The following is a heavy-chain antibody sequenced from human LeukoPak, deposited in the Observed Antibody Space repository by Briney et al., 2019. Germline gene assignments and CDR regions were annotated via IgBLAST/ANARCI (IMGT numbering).Heavy chain of an antibody. Sequence: GGSLRLSCAASGFIFSSYAMHWVRQAPGKGLEYVSGISSNGGSKDYANSVKGRFTISRDNSKDTLYLQMGSLRPEDVAVYYCARDSRPSDFWSGYYTSFDYWGQGILVTVSS. J-gene: IGHJ4*02. V-gene: IGHV3-64*01. CDR1: GFIFSSYA. CDR2: ISSNGGSK. D-gene: IGHD3-3*01. CDR3: ARDSRPSDFWSGYYTSFDY.